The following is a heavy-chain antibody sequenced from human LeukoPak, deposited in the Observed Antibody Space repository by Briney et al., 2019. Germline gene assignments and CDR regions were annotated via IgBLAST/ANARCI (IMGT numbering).Heavy chain of an antibody. D-gene: IGHD3-22*01. CDR2: IIPIFHRA. J-gene: IGHJ3*02. Sequence: SVRVSCKASGGTIINYAINWVRQAPGQGLEWMGRIIPIFHRANYAQKFQGRLTITTDESTRTAYMELSSLRSEDTAEYYCARDIPGSSGYFNDAFDIWGQGTMVTVSS. CDR1: GGTIINYA. CDR3: ARDIPGSSGYFNDAFDI. V-gene: IGHV1-69*05.